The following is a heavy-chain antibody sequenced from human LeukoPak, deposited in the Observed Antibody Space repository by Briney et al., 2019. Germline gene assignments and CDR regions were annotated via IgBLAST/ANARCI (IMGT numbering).Heavy chain of an antibody. D-gene: IGHD3-22*01. CDR3: AKDQIVVVTAPFDY. CDR1: GFTFSSYA. J-gene: IGHJ4*02. V-gene: IGHV3-23*01. CDR2: ISGSGGST. Sequence: PGGSLRLSCAASGFTFSSYAISWVRQAPGKGLEWVSAISGSGGSTYYADSVKGRFTISRDNSKNTLYLQMNSLRAEDTAVYYCAKDQIVVVTAPFDYWGQGTLVTVSS.